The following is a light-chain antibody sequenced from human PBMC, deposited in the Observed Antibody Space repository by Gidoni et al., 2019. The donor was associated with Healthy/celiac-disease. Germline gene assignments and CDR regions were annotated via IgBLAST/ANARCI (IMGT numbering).Light chain of an antibody. V-gene: IGLV2-23*01. CDR2: EGS. Sequence: SPLTQTPSVSGSPGQSITLSCTGTSSEIGGYNLVSWYQHHPGKAPKLMIYEGSKRPSGVSNRFSGSKSGNTASLTISGLQAEDEADYYGCSYAGSSWVFGGGTKLTVL. CDR3: CSYAGSSWV. CDR1: SSEIGGYNL. J-gene: IGLJ3*02.